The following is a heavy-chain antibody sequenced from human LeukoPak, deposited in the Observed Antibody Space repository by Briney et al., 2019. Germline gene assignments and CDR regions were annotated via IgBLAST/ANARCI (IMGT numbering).Heavy chain of an antibody. D-gene: IGHD5-12*01. V-gene: IGHV1-2*02. CDR3: ARGIVASYSAYYYYMDV. J-gene: IGHJ6*03. CDR1: GYTFTGYD. Sequence: GASVTVSFKASGYTFTGYDMHWVRQAPGQGLEWIGWINPNSGGTNYAQKFQGRVTMTRDTSISTAYMELSRLRSDDTAVDYCARGIVASYSAYYYYMDVWGKGTTVTVSS. CDR2: INPNSGGT.